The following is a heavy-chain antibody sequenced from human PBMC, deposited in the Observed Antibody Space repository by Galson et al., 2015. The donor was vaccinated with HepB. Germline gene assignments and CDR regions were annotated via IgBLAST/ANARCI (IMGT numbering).Heavy chain of an antibody. CDR2: ITYDATNK. CDR3: VKDGLYLTSGIHPNGFDV. V-gene: IGHV3-30*18. CDR1: GFRVNSYG. D-gene: IGHD3-10*01. Sequence: SLRLSWAVSGFRVNSYGVDWVRQSAGGGLGLISLITYDATNKNYPDSVKCRFSISRDKSKNTVSLQMQGLRAEDTAVYFCVKDGLYLTSGIHPNGFDVWGQGATVTVSS. J-gene: IGHJ6*02.